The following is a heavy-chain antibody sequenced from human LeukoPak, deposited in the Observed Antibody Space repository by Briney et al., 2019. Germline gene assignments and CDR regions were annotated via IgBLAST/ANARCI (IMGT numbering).Heavy chain of an antibody. CDR1: GGAFSNYA. J-gene: IGHJ4*02. Sequence: GASVKVSCKASGGAFSNYAISWVRQAPGKGLEWVSFIYSGGSTYYADSVKGRFTISRDNSKNTLCLQMNSLRAEDTAVYYCATSVRRYHFDYWGQGTLVTVSS. D-gene: IGHD2-2*02. CDR2: IYSGGST. CDR3: ATSVRRYHFDY. V-gene: IGHV3-53*01.